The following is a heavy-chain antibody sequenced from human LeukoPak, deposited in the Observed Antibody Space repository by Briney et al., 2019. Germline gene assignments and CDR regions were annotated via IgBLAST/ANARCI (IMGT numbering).Heavy chain of an antibody. CDR2: ISGSGGST. V-gene: IGHV3-23*01. Sequence: GGSLRLSCAASGFTFSSYAMSWVRQAPGKGLEWVSAISGSGGSTYYADSVKGRITISRDNSKNTLYLQMNSLRAEDTAVYYCAKLHDYGDYYYDCWGQGTLVTVSS. CDR3: AKLHDYGDYYYDC. CDR1: GFTFSSYA. J-gene: IGHJ4*02. D-gene: IGHD4-17*01.